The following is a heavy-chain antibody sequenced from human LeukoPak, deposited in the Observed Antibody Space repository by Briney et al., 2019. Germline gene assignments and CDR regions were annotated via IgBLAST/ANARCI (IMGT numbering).Heavy chain of an antibody. CDR1: GYSFATHW. CDR3: AIRYSGSYSDY. CDR2: IYPGDSDI. Sequence: GESLKISCRGSGYSFATHWIGWVRQLPGKGLEWMGIIYPGDSDIRYSPSFQGQVTISADKSISTAYLQWSSLKASDTAMYYCAIRYSGSYSDYWGQGTLVTVSS. V-gene: IGHV5-51*01. J-gene: IGHJ4*02. D-gene: IGHD1-26*01.